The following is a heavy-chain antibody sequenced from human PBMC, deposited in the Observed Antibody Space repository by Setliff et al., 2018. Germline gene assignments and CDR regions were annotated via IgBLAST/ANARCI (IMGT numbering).Heavy chain of an antibody. J-gene: IGHJ4*02. CDR2: VDHSGNT. D-gene: IGHD3-22*01. Sequence: SETLSLTCTVSGDSISRSTYYWGWIRQSPGKGLDWIGTVDHSGNTFYNPSLKSRVTISVAPSKNQASLKLTSVSAADTAVYYCARRDSTGYYGYSFDFWGQGTLVTVSS. CDR1: GDSISRSTYY. CDR3: ARRDSTGYYGYSFDF. V-gene: IGHV4-39*01.